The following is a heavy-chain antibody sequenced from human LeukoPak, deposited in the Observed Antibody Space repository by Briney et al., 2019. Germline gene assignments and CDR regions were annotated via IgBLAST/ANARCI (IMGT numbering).Heavy chain of an antibody. CDR1: GGSISGSH. CDR3: ARRNDFDI. CDR2: IYYSGGT. J-gene: IGHJ3*02. Sequence: SETLSLTCTVSGGSISGSHWNWIRQPPGKGLEWIGYIYYSGGTDSNPSLKSRVTISVDTSKNQFTLKLTSVTAADTAMYYCARRNDFDIWGPGTMVTVSS. V-gene: IGHV4-59*08.